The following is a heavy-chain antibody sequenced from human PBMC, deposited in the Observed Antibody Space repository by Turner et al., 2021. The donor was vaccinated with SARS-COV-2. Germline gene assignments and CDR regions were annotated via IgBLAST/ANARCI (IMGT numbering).Heavy chain of an antibody. CDR1: GGSISSSNYY. J-gene: IGHJ6*02. Sequence: QLQLQESGPGLVKPSETLSLTCTVSGGSISSSNYYWGWIRQPPGKGLEWIGSIYYSGSTSYNPSLKSRVTISVDTSKNQFSLKLSSVTAADTAVYYCARLLNPGSYYYYYYGMDVWGQGTTVTVSS. V-gene: IGHV4-39*01. CDR2: IYYSGST. CDR3: ARLLNPGSYYYYYYGMDV. D-gene: IGHD3-10*01.